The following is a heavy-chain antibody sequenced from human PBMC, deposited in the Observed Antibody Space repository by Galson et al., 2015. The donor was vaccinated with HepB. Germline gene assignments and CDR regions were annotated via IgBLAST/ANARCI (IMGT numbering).Heavy chain of an antibody. CDR3: ARAVPHYYGSGSYGEYFQH. J-gene: IGHJ1*01. D-gene: IGHD3-10*01. CDR2: IYSGGST. CDR1: GFTVSSNY. V-gene: IGHV3-66*01. Sequence: SLRLSCAASGFTVSSNYMSWVRQAPGEGLEWVSVIYSGGSTYYADSVKGRFTISRDNSKNTLYLQMNSLRAEDTAVYYCARAVPHYYGSGSYGEYFQHWGQGTLVTVSS.